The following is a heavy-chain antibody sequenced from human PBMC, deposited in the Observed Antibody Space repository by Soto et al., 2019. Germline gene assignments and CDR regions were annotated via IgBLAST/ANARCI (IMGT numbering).Heavy chain of an antibody. CDR1: GYTFTSYG. Sequence: QVQLVQSGAEVKKPGASVKVSCKASGYTFTSYGISWVRQAPGQGLEWMGWISAYNGNTNYAQKLQGRVTMTTDTSRSTAYMEVRRLRSDDTAVYYCAGLKGTAMVKRNYFDGMDVWGQGTTVTVSS. CDR3: AGLKGTAMVKRNYFDGMDV. J-gene: IGHJ6*02. D-gene: IGHD5-18*01. V-gene: IGHV1-18*01. CDR2: ISAYNGNT.